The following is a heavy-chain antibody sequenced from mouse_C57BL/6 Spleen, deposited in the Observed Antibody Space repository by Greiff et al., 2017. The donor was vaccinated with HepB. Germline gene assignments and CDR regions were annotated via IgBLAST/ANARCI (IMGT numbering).Heavy chain of an antibody. D-gene: IGHD2-4*01. CDR3: ALYYDYDAY. V-gene: IGHV1-19*01. CDR2: INPYNGGT. J-gene: IGHJ3*01. Sequence: EVQLQQSGPVLVKPGASVKMSCKASGYTFTDYYMNWVKQSHGKSLEWIGVINPYNGGTSYNQKFKGKATLTVDKSSSTAYMELNSLTSEDSAVYYCALYYDYDAYWGQGTLVTVSA. CDR1: GYTFTDYY.